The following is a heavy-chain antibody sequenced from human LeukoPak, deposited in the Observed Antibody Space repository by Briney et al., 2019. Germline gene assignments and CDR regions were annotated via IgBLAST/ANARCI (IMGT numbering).Heavy chain of an antibody. J-gene: IGHJ4*02. Sequence: PSETLSLTCTVSGGSISSYYWSWIRQPPGKGLEWIGYIYYSGSTNYNPSLKSRVTISVDTSKNQFSLKLSSVTAADTAVYYCARVVVVPAANFDYWGQGTLVTVSS. CDR2: IYYSGST. CDR3: ARVVVVPAANFDY. CDR1: GGSISSYY. D-gene: IGHD2-2*01. V-gene: IGHV4-59*01.